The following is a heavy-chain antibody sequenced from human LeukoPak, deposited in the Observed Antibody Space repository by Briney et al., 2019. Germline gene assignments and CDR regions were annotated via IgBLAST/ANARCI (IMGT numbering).Heavy chain of an antibody. CDR2: IYPADSDT. Sequence: GESLKISCKGSGYSFTDYSIGWVRQMPGKGLEWMGIIYPADSDTRYSPSFQGQVTISADKSITTAYLQWSSLKASDTAMYYCARLDRGGDPPVIDYWGQGTLVTVSS. CDR3: ARLDRGGDPPVIDY. V-gene: IGHV5-51*01. J-gene: IGHJ4*02. CDR1: GYSFTDYS. D-gene: IGHD2-21*02.